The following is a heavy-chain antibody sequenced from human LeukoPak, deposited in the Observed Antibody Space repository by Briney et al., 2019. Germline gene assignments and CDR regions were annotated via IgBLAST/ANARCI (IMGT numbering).Heavy chain of an antibody. CDR1: GGSISSNF. V-gene: IGHV4-4*07. Sequence: PSETLSLTCTASGGSISSNFWSWIRQPVGKGLEWIGRIYSSGSTNQNPSLKSRLTMSVDTSRNQFSLKLTSVTAADTALYYCARDHCSGGFCFVDHWGQGTLVTVSS. CDR2: IYSSGST. CDR3: ARDHCSGGFCFVDH. D-gene: IGHD2-15*01. J-gene: IGHJ5*02.